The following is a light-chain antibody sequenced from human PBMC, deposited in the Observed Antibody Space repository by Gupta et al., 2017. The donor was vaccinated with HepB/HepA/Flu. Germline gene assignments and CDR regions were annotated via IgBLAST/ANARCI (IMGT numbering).Light chain of an antibody. CDR1: QTISNY. Sequence: IHMTQSPSSLSASVRDRVIITCRASQTISNYVNWYQQKAGKSPKLLMSAASGLESGVPSRFSGSGSGTDFTLTISSLQAEDFAIYVCQQTYTTPLTFGGGTRVEIK. J-gene: IGKJ4*01. V-gene: IGKV1-39*01. CDR2: AAS. CDR3: QQTYTTPLT.